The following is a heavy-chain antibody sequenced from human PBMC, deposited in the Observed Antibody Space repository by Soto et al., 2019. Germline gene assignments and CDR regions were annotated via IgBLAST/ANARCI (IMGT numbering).Heavy chain of an antibody. J-gene: IGHJ4*02. CDR3: AGVRPGDNGYPFFDY. CDR2: VSDYGSNA. CDR1: GFSFSTST. Sequence: QPGGSLRLSCAASGFSFSTSTMHWVRLTAGKGLEWVALVSDYGSNADYADSVQGRFTISRDNSKNTLFLQMDSLRPEDTAIYYCAGVRPGDNGYPFFDYWGQGTLVTVFS. V-gene: IGHV3-30-3*01. D-gene: IGHD3-22*01.